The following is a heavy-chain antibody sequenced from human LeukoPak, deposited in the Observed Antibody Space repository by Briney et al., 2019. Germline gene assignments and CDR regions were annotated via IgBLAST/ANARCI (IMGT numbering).Heavy chain of an antibody. CDR2: INHSGST. CDR1: GGSFSGYY. CDR3: ARGGSIRSGGYCSSSSCYPPYYYYMDV. D-gene: IGHD2-2*01. V-gene: IGHV4-34*01. Sequence: SETLSLTCAVYGGSFSGYYWSWIRQPPGKGLEWSGEINHSGSTNYNPSLKSRVTISVDTRKNQFSLKLSSVTAADTAVYYCARGGSIRSGGYCSSSSCYPPYYYYMDVWGKGTTVTVSS. J-gene: IGHJ6*03.